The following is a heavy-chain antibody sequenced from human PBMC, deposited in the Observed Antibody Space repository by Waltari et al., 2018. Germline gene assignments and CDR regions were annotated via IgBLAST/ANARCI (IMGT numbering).Heavy chain of an antibody. J-gene: IGHJ5*02. CDR3: ARESGSSGYYREEGNWFDP. D-gene: IGHD3-22*01. V-gene: IGHV1-3*03. CDR2: INAGNGKT. CDR1: GTTFTSYA. Sequence: QVQLVQSGAEVKKPGASVKVSCKASGTTFTSYAMHWVPTPPGPRLEWMGWINAGNGKTKYSQEFQSRVTMTRDTSASTAYMEQSSLRSEDMAVYYGARESGSSGYYREEGNWFDPWGQGTLVTVSS.